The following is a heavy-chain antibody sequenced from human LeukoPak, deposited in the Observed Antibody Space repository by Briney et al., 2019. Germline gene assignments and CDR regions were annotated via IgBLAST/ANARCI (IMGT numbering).Heavy chain of an antibody. CDR2: INSNSGGT. CDR3: ARSPTGESAFDI. J-gene: IGHJ3*02. V-gene: IGHV1/OR15-1*01. CDR1: GYIFTDYY. D-gene: IGHD7-27*01. Sequence: ASVKVSCKASGYIFTDYYMHWVRQAPGQELGWMGRINSNSGGTNYAQKFQGRVTMTRDTSISTAYTELSSLRSDDTAVYYCARSPTGESAFDIWGQGTMVTVSS.